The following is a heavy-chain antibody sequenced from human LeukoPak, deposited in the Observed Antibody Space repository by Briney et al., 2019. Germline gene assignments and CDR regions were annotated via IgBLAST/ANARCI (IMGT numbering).Heavy chain of an antibody. CDR3: ARDDNDGYNASTHAFDI. D-gene: IGHD5-24*01. Sequence: PGGSLRLSCAASGFTFSSYGMHWVRQAPGKGLEWVAVIWYDGSNKYYADSVKGRFTISRDNSKNTLYLQMNSLRAEDTAVYYCARDDNDGYNASTHAFDIWGQGTMVTVSS. J-gene: IGHJ3*02. V-gene: IGHV3-33*01. CDR2: IWYDGSNK. CDR1: GFTFSSYG.